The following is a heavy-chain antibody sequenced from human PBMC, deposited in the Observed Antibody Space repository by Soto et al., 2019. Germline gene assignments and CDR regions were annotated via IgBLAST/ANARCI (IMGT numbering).Heavy chain of an antibody. V-gene: IGHV4-30-4*02. CDR3: ARNDYDYVWESPGGDAFDI. CDR2: IYNSGST. J-gene: IGHJ3*02. CDR1: GGSISSGDYY. Sequence: SDTLSLTCTVSGGSISSGDYYWNWIRQPPGKGLEWIGFIYNSGSTYYNPSLESRVTISVDTSKNQFSLKLTSVTAADTAVYYCARNDYDYVWESPGGDAFDIWGQGTLVTVSS. D-gene: IGHD3-16*01.